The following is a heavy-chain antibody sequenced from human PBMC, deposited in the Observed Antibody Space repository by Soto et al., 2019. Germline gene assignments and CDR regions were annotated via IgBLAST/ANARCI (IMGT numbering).Heavy chain of an antibody. D-gene: IGHD1-1*01. CDR3: AKETTPSGLYYFYYGLDV. J-gene: IGHJ6*02. V-gene: IGHV3-23*01. CDR2: ISGSDGST. Sequence: EVQLLESGGGLVQPGGSLRLSCAASGFTFSSYAMGWVRQAPGKGLEWVSGISGSDGSTYYADSVKGRFTISRDISKNTLYLQMNNLRAEDTAVYYCAKETTPSGLYYFYYGLDVWGQGTTVTVSS. CDR1: GFTFSSYA.